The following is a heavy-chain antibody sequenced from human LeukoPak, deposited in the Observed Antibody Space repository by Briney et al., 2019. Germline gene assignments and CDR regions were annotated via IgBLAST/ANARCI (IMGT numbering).Heavy chain of an antibody. D-gene: IGHD2-2*01. CDR1: GGSFSGYY. CDR3: ARVTTLQLPDY. V-gene: IGHV4-34*01. CDR2: INHSGST. J-gene: IGHJ4*02. Sequence: SETLSLTCAVYGGSFSGYYWSWIRQPPGKGLEWIGEINHSGSTNYSPSLKSRVTISVDTSKNQFSLKLSSVTAADTAVYYCARVTTLQLPDYWGQGTLVTVSS.